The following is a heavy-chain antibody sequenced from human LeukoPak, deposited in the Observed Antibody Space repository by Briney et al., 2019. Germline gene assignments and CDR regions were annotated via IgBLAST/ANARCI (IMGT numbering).Heavy chain of an antibody. V-gene: IGHV1-69*05. Sequence: ASVKVSCKASGGTFSSYAISWVRQAPGQGLEWMGGIIPIFGTANYAQKFQGRVTITTDESTSTAYMELSSLRSEDTAVYYCASRVATITERSLDYWGQGTLVTVSS. D-gene: IGHD5-12*01. J-gene: IGHJ4*02. CDR2: IIPIFGTA. CDR3: ASRVATITERSLDY. CDR1: GGTFSSYA.